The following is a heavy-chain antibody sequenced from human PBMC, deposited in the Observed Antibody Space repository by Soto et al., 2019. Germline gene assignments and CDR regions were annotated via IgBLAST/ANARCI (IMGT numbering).Heavy chain of an antibody. J-gene: IGHJ4*02. V-gene: IGHV1-69*13. CDR2: IIPIFGTA. CDR1: GGTFSSYA. D-gene: IGHD3-22*01. CDR3: AGYYYDSSGYMASADY. Sequence: ASVKVSCKASGGTFSSYAISWVRQAPGQGLEWMGGIIPIFGTANYAQKFQGRVTITADESTSTAYMELSSLRSEDTAVYYCAGYYYDSSGYMASADYWGQGTLVTVSS.